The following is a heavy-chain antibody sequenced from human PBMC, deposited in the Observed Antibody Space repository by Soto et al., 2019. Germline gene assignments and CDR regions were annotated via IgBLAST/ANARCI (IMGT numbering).Heavy chain of an antibody. CDR3: AKDFTPDGYWDFDY. CDR2: VLQTGSTT. Sequence: PGGSLGLSCAASGFTFSTYTMSWVRQAPGKGLEWVSSVLQTGSTTYYADSVKGRFTISRDNSKNTLYLQMSNLRAEDTAVYYCAKDFTPDGYWDFDYWGQGTLVTVSS. V-gene: IGHV3-23*01. D-gene: IGHD4-17*01. J-gene: IGHJ4*02. CDR1: GFTFSTYT.